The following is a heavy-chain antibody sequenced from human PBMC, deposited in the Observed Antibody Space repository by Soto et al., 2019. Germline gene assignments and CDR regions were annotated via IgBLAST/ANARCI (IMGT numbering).Heavy chain of an antibody. CDR1: GFTVSSTY. Sequence: GESLKISCATSGFTVSSTYMTWVRQAPGKGLEWVSVVYKDGGTDYADSVKGRFTISRDSSKNTLYLQMNSLREEDTAKYFCARWLEGSNPRGPLWFDPWGQGTLVTVSS. CDR3: ARWLEGSNPRGPLWFDP. J-gene: IGHJ5*02. D-gene: IGHD6-13*01. CDR2: VYKDGGT. V-gene: IGHV3-53*01.